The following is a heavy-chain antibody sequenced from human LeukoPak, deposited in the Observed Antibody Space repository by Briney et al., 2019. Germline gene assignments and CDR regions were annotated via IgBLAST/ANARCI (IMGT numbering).Heavy chain of an antibody. J-gene: IGHJ4*02. D-gene: IGHD6-19*01. CDR3: ARRHISSGWSFDY. CDR2: IHTSGST. Sequence: SETLSLTCTVSGGSIRDYHWRWIRQPAGKGLEWIGQIHTSGSTNYNPPLKSRVTVSIDTPENQLSLTIRSVAAADTAIYYCARRHISSGWSFDYWGQGTLVTVSS. CDR1: GGSIRDYH. V-gene: IGHV4-4*07.